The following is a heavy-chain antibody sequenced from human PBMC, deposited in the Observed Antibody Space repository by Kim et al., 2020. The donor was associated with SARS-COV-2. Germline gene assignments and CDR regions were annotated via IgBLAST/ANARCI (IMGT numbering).Heavy chain of an antibody. CDR3: AREAPGIAAAGPNFDY. J-gene: IGHJ4*02. V-gene: IGHV7-4-1*02. D-gene: IGHD6-13*01. Sequence: GFTGRFVFSLDTSVSTAYLQISSLKAEDTAVYYCAREAPGIAAAGPNFDYWGQGTLVTVSS.